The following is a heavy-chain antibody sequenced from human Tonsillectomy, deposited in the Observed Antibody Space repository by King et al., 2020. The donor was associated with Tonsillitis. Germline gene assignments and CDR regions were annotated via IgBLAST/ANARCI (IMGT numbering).Heavy chain of an antibody. CDR3: ARGCGETAIGDYYYGIDD. D-gene: IGHD2-21*02. V-gene: IGHV4-34*01. J-gene: IGHJ6*02. Sequence: VQLQQWGAGLLKPSETLSLTCVVYGGSFSAYYWSWIRQPPGKGLEWIGEINHGGSTKYNPSLKSRVTISIDTSKNQFSLKLSSVTAADTAVYYCARGCGETAIGDYYYGIDDWGQGTTVTVSS. CDR2: INHGGST. CDR1: GGSFSAYY.